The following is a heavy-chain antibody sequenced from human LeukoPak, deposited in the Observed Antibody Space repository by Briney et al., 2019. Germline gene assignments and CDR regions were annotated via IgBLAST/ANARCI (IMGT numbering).Heavy chain of an antibody. CDR1: GFTFSSYS. CDR2: ISSSSSYI. V-gene: IGHV3-21*01. Sequence: PGGSLRLSCAASGFTFSSYSMNWVRQAPGKGLEWVSSISSSSSYIYYADSVMGRFTISRDNAKNSLYLQMNSLTAEDTAVYYCARAEYTYGPRGFDFWGQGTLVTVSS. D-gene: IGHD6-6*01. CDR3: ARAEYTYGPRGFDF. J-gene: IGHJ4*02.